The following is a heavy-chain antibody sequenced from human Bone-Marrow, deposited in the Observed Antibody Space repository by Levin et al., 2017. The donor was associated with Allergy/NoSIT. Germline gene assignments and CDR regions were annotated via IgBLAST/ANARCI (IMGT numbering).Heavy chain of an antibody. D-gene: IGHD1-14*01. CDR3: ARIGSNHNFDF. CDR2: INPSTGVT. Sequence: ASVKVSCKTSGYTFTVYYMHWVRQAPGQGLEWMGRINPSTGVTDYVQKFQGRVTMTRDTSISTAYMELSSLRSDDTAVYYCARIGSNHNFDFWGQGTLVTVSS. V-gene: IGHV1-2*06. CDR1: GYTFTVYY. J-gene: IGHJ4*02.